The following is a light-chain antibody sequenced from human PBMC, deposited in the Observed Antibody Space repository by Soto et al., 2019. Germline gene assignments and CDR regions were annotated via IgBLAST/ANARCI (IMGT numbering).Light chain of an antibody. CDR3: QTSGTGPWV. CDR1: SGHSSYA. CDR2: LNSDGSH. J-gene: IGLJ3*02. V-gene: IGLV4-69*01. Sequence: QSVLTQSPSASASLGASVKLTCTLSSGHSSYAIAWHQQQPEKGPRYLMKLNSDGSHNKGDGIPDRFSGSSSGAERYLTIPSLQSEDEADYYCQTSGTGPWVFGGGTKLTAL.